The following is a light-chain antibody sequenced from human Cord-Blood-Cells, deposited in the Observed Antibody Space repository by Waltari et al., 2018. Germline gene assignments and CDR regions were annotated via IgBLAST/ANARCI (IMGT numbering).Light chain of an antibody. Sequence: TQPASVSGSPGQSITISCTGTSSDVGGYNYVSWYQQHPGKAPKLMIYDVSNRRSGVSNRFSGSKSGNTASLTISGLQAEDEADYYCSSYTSSSTWVFGGGTKLTVL. CDR1: SSDVGGYNY. CDR2: DVS. V-gene: IGLV2-14*01. CDR3: SSYTSSSTWV. J-gene: IGLJ3*02.